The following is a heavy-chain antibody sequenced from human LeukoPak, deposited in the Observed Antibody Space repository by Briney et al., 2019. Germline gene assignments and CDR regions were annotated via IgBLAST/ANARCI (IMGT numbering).Heavy chain of an antibody. D-gene: IGHD2-15*01. Sequence: SETLSLTCTVSGGSIGSNSDYWSWIRQPAGKELEWIGRFYSSGSTSYNPSLKSRVTISVVTSKNQFSLRLTSVTAADTAVYYGARGSRQRGNYYYMDVWGKGTTVTVSS. CDR2: FYSSGST. V-gene: IGHV4-61*02. CDR3: ARGSRQRGNYYYMDV. CDR1: GGSIGSNSDY. J-gene: IGHJ6*03.